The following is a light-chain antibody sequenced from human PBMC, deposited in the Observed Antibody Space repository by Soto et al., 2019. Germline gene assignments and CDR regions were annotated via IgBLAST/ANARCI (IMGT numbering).Light chain of an antibody. Sequence: EVVLTQSPGTLSLSPGERATLSCRASQSVGGYLAWYQQKPGQAPRLLIYAASFRSTGIPDRFSGSGSGTDFTLTISRLEPEDFAVYYCQKYGNFWTFGQGTKVDVK. V-gene: IGKV3-20*01. CDR1: QSVGGY. J-gene: IGKJ1*01. CDR2: AAS. CDR3: QKYGNFWT.